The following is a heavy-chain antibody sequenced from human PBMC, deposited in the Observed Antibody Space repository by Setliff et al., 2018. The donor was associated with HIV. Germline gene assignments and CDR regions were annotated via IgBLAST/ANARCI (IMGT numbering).Heavy chain of an antibody. V-gene: IGHV4-4*07. D-gene: IGHD3-22*01. CDR3: ARTPEDYDQYFFDR. J-gene: IGHJ4*02. Sequence: SETLSLTCTVSGGSISSNYWSWIRQPAGKGLEWIGRIYTSGNTNYNPSLKSRVTMSVDTSKNQFSLKLSSVTAADTAVYYCARTPEDYDQYFFDRWGQGTLVTVSS. CDR2: IYTSGNT. CDR1: GGSISSNY.